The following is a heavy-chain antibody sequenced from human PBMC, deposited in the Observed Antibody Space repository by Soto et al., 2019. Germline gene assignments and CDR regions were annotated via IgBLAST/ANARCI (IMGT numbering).Heavy chain of an antibody. CDR3: ARDTTYYDFWSGPRGVDY. J-gene: IGHJ4*02. D-gene: IGHD3-3*01. CDR1: GYTFTSYA. V-gene: IGHV1-3*01. CDR2: INAGNGNT. Sequence: ASVKVSCKASGYTFTSYAMHWVRQAPGQRLEWMGWINAGNGNTKYSQKFQGRVTITRDTSASTAYMELRSLRSDDTAVYYCARDTTYYDFWSGPRGVDYWGQGTLVTVSS.